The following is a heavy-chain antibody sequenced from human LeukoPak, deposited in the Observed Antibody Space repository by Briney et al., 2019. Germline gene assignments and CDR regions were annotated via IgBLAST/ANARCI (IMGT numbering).Heavy chain of an antibody. CDR1: GYTFTGSY. CDR2: INPNSGDT. J-gene: IGHJ5*02. V-gene: IGHV1-2*02. CDR3: ARDRITMVRGILRGFDP. D-gene: IGHD3-10*01. Sequence: ASVRVSCKASGYTFTGSYIHWVRQAPGQGLEWMGWINPNSGDTHYAQKFQGRVTMTRDTSISTAYMELSRLRSDDTAVHYCARDRITMVRGILRGFDPWGQGTLVTVSS.